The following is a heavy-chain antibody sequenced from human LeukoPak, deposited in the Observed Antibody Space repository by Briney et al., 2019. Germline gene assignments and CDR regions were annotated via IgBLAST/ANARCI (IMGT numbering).Heavy chain of an antibody. CDR3: ARGSTIAAAALDY. Sequence: GGSLRLSCAASGFTFSTYWMHWVRQVPGKGLVXVSHINSGGSSARYADPVKGRFTISRDNAKNTVYLQMNSLRGEDTAVYYCARGSTIAAAALDYWGQGTLVTVSS. D-gene: IGHD6-13*01. CDR2: INSGGSSA. J-gene: IGHJ4*02. V-gene: IGHV3-74*01. CDR1: GFTFSTYW.